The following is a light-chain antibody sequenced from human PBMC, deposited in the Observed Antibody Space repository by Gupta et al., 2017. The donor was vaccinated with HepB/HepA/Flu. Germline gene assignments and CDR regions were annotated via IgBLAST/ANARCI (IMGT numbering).Light chain of an antibody. CDR1: QSVGTY. J-gene: IGKJ3*01. CDR2: DTS. V-gene: IGKV3-20*01. Sequence: EIVLPQPPGTLSLSPGERATPSCRASQSVGTYLAWYQQKPGQAPRLLIFDTSSRLTGIPDRFIGSGSGTDFTLTISRLEPEEFAVYYCQQYGRSLCFGPGTNLQIK. CDR3: QQYGRSLC.